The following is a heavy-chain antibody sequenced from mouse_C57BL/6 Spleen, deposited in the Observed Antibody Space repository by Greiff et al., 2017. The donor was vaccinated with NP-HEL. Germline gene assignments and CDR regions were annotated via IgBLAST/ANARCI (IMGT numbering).Heavy chain of an antibody. Sequence: VQLKQSGPELVKPGASVKIPCKASGYTFTDYNMDWVKQSHGKSLEWIGDINPNNGGTIYNQKFKGKATLTVDKSSSTAYMELRSLTSEDTAVYYCARWAYGSPYAMDYWGQGTSVTVSS. CDR1: GYTFTDYN. CDR2: INPNNGGT. CDR3: ARWAYGSPYAMDY. J-gene: IGHJ4*01. V-gene: IGHV1-18*01. D-gene: IGHD1-1*01.